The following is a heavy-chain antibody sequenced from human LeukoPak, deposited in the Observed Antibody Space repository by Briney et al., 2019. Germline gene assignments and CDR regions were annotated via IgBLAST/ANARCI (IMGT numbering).Heavy chain of an antibody. CDR3: ARVSLAYCTTATCYQGGSYYDY. CDR2: INPSGGST. V-gene: IGHV1-46*01. CDR1: GYSFTSYY. Sequence: ASVKVSCKASGYSFTSYYMHWVRQAPGQGLEWMGMINPSGGSTNYAHQFQGRVTMTRDTSTSALYMELSSLRSEDTAVYYCARVSLAYCTTATCYQGGSYYDYWGQGTLVTVSS. D-gene: IGHD2-8*01. J-gene: IGHJ4*02.